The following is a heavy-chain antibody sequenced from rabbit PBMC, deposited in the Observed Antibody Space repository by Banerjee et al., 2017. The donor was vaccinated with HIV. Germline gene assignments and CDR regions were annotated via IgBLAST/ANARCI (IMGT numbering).Heavy chain of an antibody. Sequence: QSLEESGGDLVKPGASLTLTCTASGFSFSNKYVMCWVRQAPGKGLEWIACINTSSGNTVYASWAKGRFTISRTSSTTVTLQMTSLTAADTATYFCARDRDYAGYVGYNLWGPGTLVTVS. J-gene: IGHJ4*01. V-gene: IGHV1S40*01. CDR3: ARDRDYAGYVGYNL. CDR1: GFSFSNKYV. D-gene: IGHD7-1*01. CDR2: INTSSGNT.